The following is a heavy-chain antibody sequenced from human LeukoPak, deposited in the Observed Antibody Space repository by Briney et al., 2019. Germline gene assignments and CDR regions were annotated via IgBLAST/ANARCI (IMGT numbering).Heavy chain of an antibody. CDR1: GYSISSGYY. CDR3: ARDLYSSGWGYFDY. D-gene: IGHD6-19*01. CDR2: IYHSGST. Sequence: PSETLSLTCTISGYSISSGYYWGWIRQPPGKGLEWIGSIYHSGSTYYNPSLKSRVTISLDTSENQFSLKLTSVTAADTAGYYCARDLYSSGWGYFDYWGQGTLVTVSS. J-gene: IGHJ4*02. V-gene: IGHV4-38-2*02.